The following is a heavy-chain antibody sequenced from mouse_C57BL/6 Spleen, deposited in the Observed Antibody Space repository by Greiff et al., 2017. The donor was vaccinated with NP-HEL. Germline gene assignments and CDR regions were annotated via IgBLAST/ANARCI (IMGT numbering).Heavy chain of an antibody. CDR3: TTGDGPYYFDY. Sequence: VQLQQSGAELVRPGASVKLSCTASGFNIKDDYMHWVKQRPEQGLEWIGWIDPENGDTEYASKFQGKATITADTSSNTAYLQLSSLTSEDTAVYYCTTGDGPYYFDYWGQGTTLTVSS. CDR1: GFNIKDDY. CDR2: IDPENGDT. J-gene: IGHJ2*01. D-gene: IGHD2-3*01. V-gene: IGHV14-4*01.